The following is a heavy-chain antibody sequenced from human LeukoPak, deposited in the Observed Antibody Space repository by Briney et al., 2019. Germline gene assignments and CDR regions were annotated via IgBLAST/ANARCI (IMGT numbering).Heavy chain of an antibody. CDR2: INHSGST. D-gene: IGHD5-12*01. CDR3: ASLRGYSGYDAFDI. CDR1: GGSFSGYY. V-gene: IGHV4-34*01. Sequence: SETLSLTCAVYGGSFSGYYWSWIRQPPGKGLEWIGEINHSGSTNYNPSLKSRVTISVDTSKNQFSLKLSSVTAADTAVYYCASLRGYSGYDAFDIWGQGTMVPVSS. J-gene: IGHJ3*02.